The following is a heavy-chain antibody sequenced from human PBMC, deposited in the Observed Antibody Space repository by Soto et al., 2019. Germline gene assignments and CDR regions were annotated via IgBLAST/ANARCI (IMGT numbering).Heavy chain of an antibody. CDR1: GFTFSSCA. CDR3: AKTHSTYYFDTGGYLDY. CDR2: ISGSGVST. Sequence: GGSLRLSCAASGFTFSSCAMTWVRQAPGKGLEWVSAISGSGVSTYYADSVKGRFTISRDSSKNTLYLQMDSLRAEDTAVYYCAKTHSTYYFDTGGYLDYWGQGTQVTVSS. J-gene: IGHJ4*02. V-gene: IGHV3-23*01. D-gene: IGHD3-22*01.